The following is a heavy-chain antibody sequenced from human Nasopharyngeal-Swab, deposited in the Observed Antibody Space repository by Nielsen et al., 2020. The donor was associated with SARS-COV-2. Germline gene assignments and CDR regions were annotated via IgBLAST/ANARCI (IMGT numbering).Heavy chain of an antibody. D-gene: IGHD5-24*01. V-gene: IGHV3-53*01. CDR2: IYSGGST. CDR3: ARSRGRDGYNYAFDI. J-gene: IGHJ3*02. Sequence: VRQAPGKGLEWVSVIYSGGSTYYADSVKGRFTISRDNSKNTLYLQMNSLRAVDTAVYYCARSRGRDGYNYAFDIWGQGTMVTVSS.